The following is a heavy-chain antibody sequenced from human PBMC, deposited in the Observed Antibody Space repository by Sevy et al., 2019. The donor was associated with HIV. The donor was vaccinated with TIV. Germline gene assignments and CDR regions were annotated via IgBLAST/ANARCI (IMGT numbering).Heavy chain of an antibody. CDR1: GFTVSSNY. CDR2: IYSGGST. Sequence: GGSLRLSCAASGFTVSSNYMSWVRQAPGKGLEWVSVIYSGGSTYYADSVKGRFTISRDNSKNTLYLQMNSLRAEDTAVYYCARDNAVGYFDYWGQGTLVTDSS. V-gene: IGHV3-53*01. J-gene: IGHJ4*02. D-gene: IGHD2-8*01. CDR3: ARDNAVGYFDY.